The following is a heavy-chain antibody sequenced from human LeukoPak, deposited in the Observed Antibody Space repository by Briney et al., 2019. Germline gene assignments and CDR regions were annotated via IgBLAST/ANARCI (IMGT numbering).Heavy chain of an antibody. CDR2: IWYDGSNK. D-gene: IGHD4-17*01. V-gene: IGHV3-33*01. Sequence: GGSLRLSCAASGFIFSSYGMHWVRQAPGKGLEWVAIIWYDGSNKHYADSVKGRFPISRDNSKNTLYLQMNSLRAEDTAVYYCARDRDYGAVDYWGQGTLVTVSS. CDR3: ARDRDYGAVDY. CDR1: GFIFSSYG. J-gene: IGHJ4*02.